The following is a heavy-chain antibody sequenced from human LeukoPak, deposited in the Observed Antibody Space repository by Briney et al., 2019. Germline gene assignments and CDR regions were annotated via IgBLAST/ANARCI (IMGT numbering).Heavy chain of an antibody. CDR3: ARVGQGKEGYSYGEDYYYYYYYYMDV. V-gene: IGHV3-23*01. CDR1: GFTFSSFG. D-gene: IGHD5-18*01. Sequence: GGTLRLSCAPAGFTFSSFGMNWVRQPPGNGLESVSTITNTGVSSYCADSVKGRFTISRDNSKNTLFLEMNNLRAEDTAVYYCARVGQGKEGYSYGEDYYYYYYYYMDVWGKGTTVTVSS. CDR2: ITNTGVSS. J-gene: IGHJ6*03.